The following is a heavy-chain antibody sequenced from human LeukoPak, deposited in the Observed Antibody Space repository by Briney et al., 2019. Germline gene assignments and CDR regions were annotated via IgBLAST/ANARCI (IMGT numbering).Heavy chain of an antibody. CDR1: GYSISSTYY. D-gene: IGHD2-15*01. V-gene: IGHV4-38-2*02. J-gene: IGHJ5*02. Sequence: SETLSLTCTVSGYSISSTYYWGWIRQPPGKGLEWVGSVFHSGNTYYNPSLKSRLTISADTSKNQFSLTLTSVTAADTAVYYCAILAEYCNSGSCYLGWFDPWGQGTLVTVSS. CDR2: VFHSGNT. CDR3: AILAEYCNSGSCYLGWFDP.